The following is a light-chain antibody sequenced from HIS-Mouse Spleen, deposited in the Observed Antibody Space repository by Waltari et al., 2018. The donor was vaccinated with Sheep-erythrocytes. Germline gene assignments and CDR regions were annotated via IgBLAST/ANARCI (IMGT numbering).Light chain of an antibody. CDR2: DVS. V-gene: IGLV2-11*01. J-gene: IGLJ3*02. CDR1: SSDVGGYNY. CDR3: CSYAGSYTWV. Sequence: QSALTQPRSASGSPGQSVTISCTGTSSDVGGYNYSSCYPQHPGKAPKLMIYDVSKRPSGVPDRFSGSKSGNTASLTISGLQAEDEADYYCCSYAGSYTWVFGGGTKLTVL.